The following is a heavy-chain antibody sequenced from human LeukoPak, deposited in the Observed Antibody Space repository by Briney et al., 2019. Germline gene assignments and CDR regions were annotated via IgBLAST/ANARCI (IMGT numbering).Heavy chain of an antibody. V-gene: IGHV5-51*01. CDR1: GYSFTSYW. CDR2: IYPGDSDT. CDR3: ARSGYSGYDSFDY. D-gene: IGHD5-12*01. Sequence: GESLKISCKGSGYSFTSYWIGWVRQMPGKGLEWMGIIYPGDSDTKYSPSFQGQVTISADRSISTAYLQWSSLKASDTAMYYCARSGYSGYDSFDYWGQGTLVTVSS. J-gene: IGHJ4*02.